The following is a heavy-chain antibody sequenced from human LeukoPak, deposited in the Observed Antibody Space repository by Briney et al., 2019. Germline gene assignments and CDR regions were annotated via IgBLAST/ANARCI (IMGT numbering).Heavy chain of an antibody. CDR3: AKDEDSSGYTVGF. Sequence: PGGSLRLSCAASGFTFSSYSMNWVRQAPGKGLEWVSGITWNGGSMGHADSVKGRFTISRDNAKNSLYLQMNSLRPEDTALYYCAKDEDSSGYTVGFWGQGTLVTVSS. J-gene: IGHJ4*02. V-gene: IGHV3-9*01. CDR1: GFTFSSYS. CDR2: ITWNGGSM. D-gene: IGHD3-22*01.